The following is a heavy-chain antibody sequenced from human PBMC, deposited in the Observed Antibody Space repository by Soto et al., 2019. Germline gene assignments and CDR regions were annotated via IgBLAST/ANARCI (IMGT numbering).Heavy chain of an antibody. CDR2: ISGRGGNT. CDR3: VKQESYGGYSGYFDY. J-gene: IGHJ4*02. Sequence: EVQLLESGGGLVQPGGSLRLSCAASGLTFTSYAMSWVRQAPGEGLEWVSVISGRGGNTYYADSVKGRFTISRDNSKNTVYLQMSSLRAEDTALYYCVKQESYGGYSGYFDYWGQGILVTVSS. CDR1: GLTFTSYA. D-gene: IGHD4-17*01. V-gene: IGHV3-23*01.